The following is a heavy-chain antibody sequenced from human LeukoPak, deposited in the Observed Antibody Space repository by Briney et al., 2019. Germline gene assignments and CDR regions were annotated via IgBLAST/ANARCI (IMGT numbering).Heavy chain of an antibody. CDR2: ISSSGSTI. V-gene: IGHV3-11*04. J-gene: IGHJ3*02. CDR3: ARAEGPSSAFDI. CDR1: GFTLSDYY. Sequence: GGSLRLSCAASGFTLSDYYMSWIRQAPGKGLEWVSYISSSGSTIYYADSVKGRFTISRDNAKNTLYLQMNSLRAEDTAVYYCARAEGPSSAFDIWGQGTMVTVSS.